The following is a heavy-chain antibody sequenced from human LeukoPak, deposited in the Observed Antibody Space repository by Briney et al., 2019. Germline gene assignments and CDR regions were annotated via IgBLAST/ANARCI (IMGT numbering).Heavy chain of an antibody. V-gene: IGHV3-7*01. CDR2: IKEDGSEK. CDR3: ARRPYFDY. J-gene: IGHJ4*02. Sequence: GGSLRLSCAVSGFTFDHYWMTWVRQAPGKGLEWVANIKEDGSEKNYVDSVKGRFTISRDNAKKSLYLQMNSLRAEDTAVYYCARRPYFDYRGQGTLVTVSS. CDR1: GFTFDHYW.